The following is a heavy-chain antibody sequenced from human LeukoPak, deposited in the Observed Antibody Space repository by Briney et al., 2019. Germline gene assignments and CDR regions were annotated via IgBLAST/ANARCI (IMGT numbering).Heavy chain of an antibody. V-gene: IGHV3-30*04. Sequence: GGSLRLSCAASGFTFSSYAIHWVRQAPGKGLEWVAVISYDGSNKYYPDSVKGRFTISRDNSKRTLYLQMNSLRAEDTAVYYCARELKAFDIWGQGTLVTVSS. J-gene: IGHJ3*02. CDR1: GFTFSSYA. CDR3: ARELKAFDI. CDR2: ISYDGSNK.